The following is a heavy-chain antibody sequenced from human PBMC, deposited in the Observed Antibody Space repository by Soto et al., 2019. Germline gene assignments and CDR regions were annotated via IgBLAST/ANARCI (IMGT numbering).Heavy chain of an antibody. J-gene: IGHJ5*02. D-gene: IGHD3-22*01. V-gene: IGHV1-69*12. CDR1: GGTFSSYA. CDR2: IIPIFGTA. CDR3: ARDPDYYDSSGYYSS. Sequence: QVQLVQSGAEVKKPGSSVKVSCKASGGTFSSYAISWVRQAPGQGLEWMGGIIPIFGTANYAQKFQGRVMITADESTSTAYMQLSSLRSEDTAVYYCARDPDYYDSSGYYSSWGQGTLVAVSS.